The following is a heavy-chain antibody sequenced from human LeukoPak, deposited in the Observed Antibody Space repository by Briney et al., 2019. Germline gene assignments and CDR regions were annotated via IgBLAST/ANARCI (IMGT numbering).Heavy chain of an antibody. CDR3: ARVTGYMTEDYFDY. CDR1: GGSINSYY. Sequence: SETLSLTCTVSGGSINSYYWSWIRQPPGEGLEWIGYIYYSGSTNYNPSLKSRVTISVDTSKNQFSLRLSSVTAADTAVYYCARVTGYMTEDYFDYWGQGTLITVSS. J-gene: IGHJ4*02. CDR2: IYYSGST. D-gene: IGHD6-13*01. V-gene: IGHV4-59*01.